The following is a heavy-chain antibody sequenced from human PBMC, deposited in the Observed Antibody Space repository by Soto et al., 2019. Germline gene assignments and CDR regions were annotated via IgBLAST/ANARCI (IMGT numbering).Heavy chain of an antibody. CDR3: ARVTADFWSGYSGNWFDP. CDR1: GGSISSSNW. V-gene: IGHV4-4*02. D-gene: IGHD3-3*01. CDR2: IYHSGST. Sequence: SETLSLTCAVSGGSISSSNWWSWVRQPPGKGLEWIGEIYHSGSTNYNPSLKSRVTISVDKSKNQFSLKLSSVTAADTAVYYCARVTADFWSGYSGNWFDPWGQGTLVTVSS. J-gene: IGHJ5*02.